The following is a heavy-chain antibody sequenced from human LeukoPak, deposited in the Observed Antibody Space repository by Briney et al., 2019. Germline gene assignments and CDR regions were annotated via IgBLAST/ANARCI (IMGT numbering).Heavy chain of an antibody. D-gene: IGHD2-2*01. CDR3: AKDLVYYCSSTSCYVPFL. CDR1: GFTFSSYG. Sequence: AGGSLRLSCAASGFTFSSYGMHCVRQAPGKGLEWVAVISYDGSNKYYADSVKGRFTISRDNSKNTLYLQMNSLRAEDTAVYYCAKDLVYYCSSTSCYVPFLWGQGTLVTVSS. CDR2: ISYDGSNK. J-gene: IGHJ4*02. V-gene: IGHV3-30*18.